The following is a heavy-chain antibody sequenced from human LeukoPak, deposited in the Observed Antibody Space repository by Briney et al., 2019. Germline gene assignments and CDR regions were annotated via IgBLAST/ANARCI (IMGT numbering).Heavy chain of an antibody. CDR3: ARHWLVSGYEDY. D-gene: IGHD3-10*01. CDR1: GYNFNTYV. J-gene: IGHJ4*02. V-gene: IGHV1-18*01. CDR2: ISKTNDNP. Sequence: ASVKVSCKAFGYNFNTYVIPWVRQAPGQGLEWMGWISKTNDNPGYLQQLQGGVTVTIDTSPDTAYMELQSLSSGDTAIYYCARHWLVSGYEDYWGQGTLVIVSS.